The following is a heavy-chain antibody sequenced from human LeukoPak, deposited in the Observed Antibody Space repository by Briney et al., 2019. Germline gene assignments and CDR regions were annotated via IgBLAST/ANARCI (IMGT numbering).Heavy chain of an antibody. CDR1: GGSISSGGYY. J-gene: IGHJ4*02. D-gene: IGHD3-22*01. V-gene: IGHV4-31*03. CDR2: IYYSGST. Sequence: SETLSLTCTVSGGSISSGGYYWSWIRQHPGKGLEWIGYIYYSGSTYYIPSLKSRVTISVDTSKNQFSLKLSSVTAADTAVYYCARDYYDSSGYDYWGQGTLVTVSS. CDR3: ARDYYDSSGYDY.